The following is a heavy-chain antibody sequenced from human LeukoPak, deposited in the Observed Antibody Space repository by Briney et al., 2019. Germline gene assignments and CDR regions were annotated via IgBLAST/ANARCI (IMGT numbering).Heavy chain of an antibody. CDR3: ARESHYDFWSGYYEGCYFDY. V-gene: IGHV3-66*01. CDR2: IYSGGST. Sequence: GGSLRLSCAASGFTVSSNYMSWVRQAPGKGREWVSVIYSGGSTYYADSVKGRFTISRDNSKNTLYLQMNSLRAEDTAVYYCARESHYDFWSGYYEGCYFDYWGQGTLVTVSS. CDR1: GFTVSSNY. J-gene: IGHJ4*02. D-gene: IGHD3-3*01.